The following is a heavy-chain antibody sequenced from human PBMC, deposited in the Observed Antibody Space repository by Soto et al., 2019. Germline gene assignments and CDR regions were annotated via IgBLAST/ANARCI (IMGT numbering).Heavy chain of an antibody. D-gene: IGHD4-17*01. V-gene: IGHV1-2*04. J-gene: IGHJ3*02. CDR1: GYTFTGYY. CDR3: ARSDPAATVTKNDAFYI. CDR2: INPNSGGT. Sequence: ASVKVSCKASGYTFTGYYMHWVRQAPGQGLEWMGWINPNSGGTNYAQKFQGWVTMTRDTSISTAYMELSRLRSDDTAVYYCARSDPAATVTKNDAFYIWGQGTMVTVS.